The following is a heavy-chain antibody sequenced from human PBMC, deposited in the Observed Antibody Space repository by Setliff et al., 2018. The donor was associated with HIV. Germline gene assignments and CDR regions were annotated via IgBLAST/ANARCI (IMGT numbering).Heavy chain of an antibody. CDR3: ARASSRLNCSGGSCYRAPYAFDI. Sequence: ASVKVSCKAFEYTFIDYFIHWVRQAPGQGLEWMGWINPNNGATNYAERFQGRVTMTTDTSISTAFLELNRLTSDDTAVYYCARASSRLNCSGGSCYRAPYAFDIWGQGTMVTVSS. CDR2: INPNNGAT. V-gene: IGHV1-2*02. D-gene: IGHD2-15*01. CDR1: EYTFIDYF. J-gene: IGHJ3*02.